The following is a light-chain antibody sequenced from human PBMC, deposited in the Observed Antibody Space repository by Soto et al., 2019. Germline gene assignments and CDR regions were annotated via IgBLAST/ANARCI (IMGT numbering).Light chain of an antibody. CDR2: DVS. J-gene: IGLJ2*01. CDR1: SSDVGGYNY. CDR3: NSFTTSSTVV. V-gene: IGLV2-14*01. Sequence: QSALTQPASVSGSPGQSITISCTGTSSDVGGYNYVSWYQQHPGKVPKLMIYDVSNRPSGVSNRFSGSKPGNTASLTISGLQAEDEADYYCNSFTTSSTVVFGGGTKLTVL.